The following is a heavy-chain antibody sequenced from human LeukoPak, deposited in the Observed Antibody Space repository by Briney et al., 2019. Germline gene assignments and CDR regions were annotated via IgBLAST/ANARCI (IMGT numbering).Heavy chain of an antibody. V-gene: IGHV4-31*03. Sequence: SETLSLTGTVSGGSISSGGYYWSWIRQHPGKGLEWIGYIYYSGSTYYNPSLKSRVAISVDTYKNQFSLKLSSVTAADTAGDYCARAEMTLGGGGAFDIWGQGTMVTVSS. D-gene: IGHD3-16*01. J-gene: IGHJ3*02. CDR2: IYYSGST. CDR1: GGSISSGGYY. CDR3: ARAEMTLGGGGAFDI.